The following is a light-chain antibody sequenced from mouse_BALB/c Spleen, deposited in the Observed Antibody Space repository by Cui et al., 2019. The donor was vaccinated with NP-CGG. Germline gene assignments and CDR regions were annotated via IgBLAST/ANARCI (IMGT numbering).Light chain of an antibody. Sequence: QAVVPQESALTTSPGETVTLTCRSSTGAVTTSNYANWVQEKPDHLFTGLIGGTNNRAPGVPPRFSGSLIGDKAALTITGTQTEDEAIYFCALWYSNHWVFGGGTKLTVL. J-gene: IGLJ1*01. CDR1: TGAVTTSNY. CDR3: ALWYSNHWV. CDR2: GTN. V-gene: IGLV1*01.